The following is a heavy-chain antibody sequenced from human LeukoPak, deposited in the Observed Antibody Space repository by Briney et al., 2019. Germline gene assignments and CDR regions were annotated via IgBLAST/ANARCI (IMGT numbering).Heavy chain of an antibody. CDR1: GFTVSSNY. CDR2: IYSGGST. Sequence: GGSLRLSCAASGFTVSSNYMSWVRQAPGKGLEWVSVIYSGGSTYYADSVKGRFTISRDNSKNTLYLQMNSLRAEDTAVYYCARVRIAVADDAFDIWGQGTMVTASS. D-gene: IGHD6-19*01. V-gene: IGHV3-53*01. CDR3: ARVRIAVADDAFDI. J-gene: IGHJ3*02.